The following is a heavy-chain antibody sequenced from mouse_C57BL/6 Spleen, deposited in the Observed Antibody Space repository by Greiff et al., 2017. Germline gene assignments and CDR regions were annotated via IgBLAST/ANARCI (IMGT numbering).Heavy chain of an antibody. J-gene: IGHJ2*01. Sequence: VQLQQPGAELVKPGASVKMSCKASGYTFTSYWITWVKQRPGQGLEWIGDIYPGSGSTNYNEKFKSKATLTVDTSSSTAYMQLSSLTSEDSAVYYCARRDYYAPYYFDYWGQGTTLTVSS. CDR1: GYTFTSYW. D-gene: IGHD1-1*01. CDR2: IYPGSGST. V-gene: IGHV1-55*01. CDR3: ARRDYYAPYYFDY.